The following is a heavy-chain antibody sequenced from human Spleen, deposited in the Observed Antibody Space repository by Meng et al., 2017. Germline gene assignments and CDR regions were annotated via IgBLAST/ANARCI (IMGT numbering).Heavy chain of an antibody. J-gene: IGHJ4*02. Sequence: GGSLRLSCEGSGFTFSNAYMTWVRQVPGKRLEWVGRIKSKPDGETIDYGAPVKGRFTISRDDSKNTVYLQMNSLKTEDTAVYYCARSPIDKYDLSALPLDYWGQGTLVTVSS. CDR1: GFTFSNAY. D-gene: IGHD3-22*01. V-gene: IGHV3-15*01. CDR2: IKSKPDGETI. CDR3: ARSPIDKYDLSALPLDY.